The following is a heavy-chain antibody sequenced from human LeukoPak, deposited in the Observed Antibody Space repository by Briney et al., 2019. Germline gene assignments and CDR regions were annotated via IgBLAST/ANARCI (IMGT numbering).Heavy chain of an antibody. J-gene: IGHJ5*02. CDR3: ARSSGRWLHRRASWFDP. Sequence: ASVKVSCKASGYTFTSYGISWVRQAPGQGLEWMGWMNPNSGNTGYAQKFQGRVTMTKNISISTAYMELSSLRSEDTAVYYCARSSGRWLHRRASWFDPWGQGALVTVSS. CDR1: GYTFTSYG. V-gene: IGHV1-8*02. D-gene: IGHD5-24*01. CDR2: MNPNSGNT.